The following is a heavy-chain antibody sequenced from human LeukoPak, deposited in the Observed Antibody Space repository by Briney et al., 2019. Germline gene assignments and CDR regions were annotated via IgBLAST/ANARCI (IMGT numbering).Heavy chain of an antibody. CDR3: AKGDTTWELPHNY. J-gene: IGHJ4*02. CDR2: ISSSSSSYI. CDR1: GFTFSSYS. Sequence: GGSLRLSCAASGFTFSSYSMNWVRQAPGKGLEWVSSISSSSSSYIYYADSVKGRFTISRDNAKNSLYLQMNSLRAEDTAVYYCAKGDTTWELPHNYWGQGTLVTVSS. V-gene: IGHV3-21*04. D-gene: IGHD1-26*01.